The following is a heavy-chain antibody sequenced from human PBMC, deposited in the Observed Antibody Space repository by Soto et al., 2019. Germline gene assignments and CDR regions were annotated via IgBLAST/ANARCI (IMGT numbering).Heavy chain of an antibody. Sequence: HHGGSLRLSCAASGFTFSSYAMSWVRQAPGKGLEWVSAISGSSGGTYYADSVKGRFTISRDNSKNTLFLQMNSLRAEDTAVYYCAKDGGYAYYDSSGYYFAYWGQGTLVTVSS. CDR1: GFTFSSYA. CDR2: ISGSSGGT. CDR3: AKDGGYAYYDSSGYYFAY. V-gene: IGHV3-23*01. D-gene: IGHD3-22*01. J-gene: IGHJ4*02.